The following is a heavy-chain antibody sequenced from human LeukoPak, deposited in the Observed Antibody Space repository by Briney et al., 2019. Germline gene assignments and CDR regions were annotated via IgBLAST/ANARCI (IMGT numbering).Heavy chain of an antibody. D-gene: IGHD2-2*01. CDR3: AKVPASGCSSTSCDYYYYYYMDV. CDR2: ISYDGSNK. CDR1: GFTFSSYA. J-gene: IGHJ6*03. V-gene: IGHV3-30-3*01. Sequence: GGSLRLSCAASGFTFSSYAMHWVRQAPGKGLEWVSVISYDGSNKYHADSVKGRFTISRDNSKNTLFLQMNSLRAEDTAVYYCAKVPASGCSSTSCDYYYYYYMDVWGKGTTVAVSS.